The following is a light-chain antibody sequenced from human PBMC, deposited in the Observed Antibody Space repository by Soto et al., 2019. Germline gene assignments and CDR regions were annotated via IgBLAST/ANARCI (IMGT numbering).Light chain of an antibody. V-gene: IGLV2-14*01. CDR1: SSDVGDYNY. J-gene: IGLJ1*01. CDR2: DVS. CDR3: SSYTSSTTRV. Sequence: SALTQPASVSGSPGQSITISCTGTSSDVGDYNYVSWYQEHPGKAPKLMIYDVSNRPSGVSNRFSGSKSGSTASLTISGLQAEDEADYYCSSYTSSTTRVFGTGTKLTVL.